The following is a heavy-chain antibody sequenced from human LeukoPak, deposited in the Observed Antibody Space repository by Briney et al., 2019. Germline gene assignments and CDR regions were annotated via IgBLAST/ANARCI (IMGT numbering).Heavy chain of an antibody. Sequence: SETLSLTCTVSGGSISSYYWSWIRQPPGKGLEWIGYIYYSGSTNYNPSLKSRVTMSIDTSKSQFSLKLSSVTAADTAVYYCARGPRCLGYCSSTSPNGAFDIWGQGTTVTVSS. J-gene: IGHJ3*02. CDR2: IYYSGST. D-gene: IGHD2-2*01. CDR3: ARGPRCLGYCSSTSPNGAFDI. V-gene: IGHV4-59*01. CDR1: GGSISSYY.